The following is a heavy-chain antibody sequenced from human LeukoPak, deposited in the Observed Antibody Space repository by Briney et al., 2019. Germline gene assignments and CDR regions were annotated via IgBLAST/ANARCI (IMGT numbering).Heavy chain of an antibody. CDR1: GGSFSGYY. V-gene: IGHV4-34*01. D-gene: IGHD2-15*01. Sequence: PSETLSLTCAVYGGSFSGYYWSWIRQPPGKGLEWIGEINHSGSTNYNPSLKSRVTISVDTSKNQFSLKLSSVTAADTAVYYCARAKRRYCSGGSCPPDNWFDPWGQGTLATVSS. J-gene: IGHJ5*02. CDR2: INHSGST. CDR3: ARAKRRYCSGGSCPPDNWFDP.